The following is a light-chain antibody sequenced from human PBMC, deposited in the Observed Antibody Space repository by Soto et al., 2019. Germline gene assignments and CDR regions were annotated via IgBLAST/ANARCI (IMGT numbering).Light chain of an antibody. CDR1: QSVSSY. J-gene: IGKJ1*01. V-gene: IGKV3-11*01. CDR2: DES. Sequence: EMVLTQSQATLSLSPGERATLSCRASQSVSSYLAWYQQKPGQAPRLLIYDESNRATGIQDRFSGSGSGTDFTLTIRRMEHEDLEAYYCKKYSRAPMTFGQGTKVDIK. CDR3: KKYSRAPMT.